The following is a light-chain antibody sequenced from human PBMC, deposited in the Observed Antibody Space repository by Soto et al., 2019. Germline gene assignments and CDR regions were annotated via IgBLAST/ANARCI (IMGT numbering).Light chain of an antibody. Sequence: DIQMTQSPSSLSASVGDRVTITCRASQDIRNYLNWYQQKPGKAPKLLISDASHLQGGVPSRFSGTGSGRHCTFTINNLQTEDIATYYGQQYDDLPPWTFGPGTQV. V-gene: IGKV1-33*01. CDR1: QDIRNY. CDR2: DAS. J-gene: IGKJ1*01. CDR3: QQYDDLPPWT.